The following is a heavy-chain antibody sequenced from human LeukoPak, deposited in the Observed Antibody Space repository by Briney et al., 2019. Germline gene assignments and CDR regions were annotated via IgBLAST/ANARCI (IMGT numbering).Heavy chain of an antibody. Sequence: NPSETQSLTCAVYGGSFSGYYWSWIRQPPGKGLEWIGEINHRGSTNYHPSLKSRVTISVDTSKNQFSLKLSSVTAADTAVYYCARGIPARYDYVWGSYRSYYFDYWGQGTLVTVYS. J-gene: IGHJ4*02. V-gene: IGHV4-34*01. CDR3: ARGIPARYDYVWGSYRSYYFDY. CDR1: GGSFSGYY. D-gene: IGHD3-16*02. CDR2: INHRGST.